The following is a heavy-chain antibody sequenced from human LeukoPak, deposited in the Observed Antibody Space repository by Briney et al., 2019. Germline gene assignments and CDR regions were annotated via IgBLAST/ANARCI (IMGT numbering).Heavy chain of an antibody. J-gene: IGHJ4*02. Sequence: GGSLRLSCAASGFTFSSSAMSWVRQAPGKGLEWISTITASGVTTYYADSVKGRFTISRDNSKSTLYLQMNSLRAEDTAVYYCAKAPFDTSGLSSPNYFDYWGQGTLVTVSS. CDR1: GFTFSSSA. CDR3: AKAPFDTSGLSSPNYFDY. V-gene: IGHV3-23*01. D-gene: IGHD3-22*01. CDR2: ITASGVTT.